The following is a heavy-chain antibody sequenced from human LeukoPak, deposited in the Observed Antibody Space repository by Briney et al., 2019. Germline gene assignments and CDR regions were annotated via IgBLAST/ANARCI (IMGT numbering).Heavy chain of an antibody. J-gene: IGHJ3*02. CDR3: AKGEQLVDDASDI. CDR2: ISWNSGSI. D-gene: IGHD6-13*01. Sequence: GGSLRLSCAASGFTFDDYAMHWVRQAPGKGLEWVSGISWNSGSIGYADSVKGRFTISRDNAKNSLYLQMNSLRAEDTALYYCAKGEQLVDDASDIWGQGTMVTVSS. V-gene: IGHV3-9*01. CDR1: GFTFDDYA.